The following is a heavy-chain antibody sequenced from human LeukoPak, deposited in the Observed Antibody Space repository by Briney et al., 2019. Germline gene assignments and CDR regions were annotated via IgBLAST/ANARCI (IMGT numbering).Heavy chain of an antibody. CDR1: GGSISSSSYY. Sequence: SETLSLTCTVPGGSISSSSYYWGWIRQPPGKGLEWIGYIYYSGSTKYNPSLKSRVTISVDTSKNQFSLRLSSVTAADTAVYYCARDWGVSARPGYMDVWGKGTTVTVSS. J-gene: IGHJ6*03. D-gene: IGHD6-6*01. V-gene: IGHV4-61*01. CDR2: IYYSGST. CDR3: ARDWGVSARPGYMDV.